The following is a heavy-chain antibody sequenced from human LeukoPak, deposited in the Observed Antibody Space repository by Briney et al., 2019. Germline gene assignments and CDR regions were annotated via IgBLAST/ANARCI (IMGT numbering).Heavy chain of an antibody. V-gene: IGHV3-64D*09. CDR2: ISSNGGSI. CDR1: GFSFSTYA. D-gene: IGHD6-19*01. Sequence: PGGSLRLSCSASGFSFSTYAMHWVCQPPGKGLEYVSVISSNGGSIYYGDSVKGRFTVSRDNSIYTLYLQMSSLRPEDTAVYYCVKDRGSSGWSGIDDWGQGTLVTVSS. CDR3: VKDRGSSGWSGIDD. J-gene: IGHJ4*02.